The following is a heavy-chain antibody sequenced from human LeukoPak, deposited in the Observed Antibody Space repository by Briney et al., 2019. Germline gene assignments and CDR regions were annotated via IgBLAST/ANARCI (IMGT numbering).Heavy chain of an antibody. Sequence: SETLSLTCTVSGGSISSGGYYWSWIRQHPGKGLEWIGYIYYSGSTNYNPSLKSRVTISVDTSKNQFSLKLSSVTAADTAVYYCARGSRYCSGGSCYFHYWYFDLWGRGTLVTVSS. D-gene: IGHD2-15*01. CDR2: IYYSGST. CDR3: ARGSRYCSGGSCYFHYWYFDL. V-gene: IGHV4-61*08. CDR1: GGSISSGGYY. J-gene: IGHJ2*01.